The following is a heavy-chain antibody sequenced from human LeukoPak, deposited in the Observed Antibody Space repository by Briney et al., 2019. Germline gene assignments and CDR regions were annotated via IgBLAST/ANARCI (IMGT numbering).Heavy chain of an antibody. CDR1: YDSISSDSW. D-gene: IGHD3-10*01. Sequence: PSETLSLTCGVSYDSISSDSWWSWVRRPPGKGLEWIGEVSHSGRPNYNPSLKSRVTISLDRSTKQISLKLSSVTAADTAVYYCMANNYYCLEHWGQGTLVTVSS. J-gene: IGHJ4*02. CDR3: MANNYYCLEH. V-gene: IGHV4/OR15-8*01. CDR2: VSHSGRP.